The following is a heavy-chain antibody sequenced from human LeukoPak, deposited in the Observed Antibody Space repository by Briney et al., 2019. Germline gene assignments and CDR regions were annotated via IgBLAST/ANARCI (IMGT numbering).Heavy chain of an antibody. CDR2: IYYSGST. V-gene: IGHV4-59*01. D-gene: IGHD6-19*01. CDR3: ARGGWYPESFQH. CDR1: GGSISSYY. J-gene: IGHJ1*01. Sequence: SETLSLTCTVSGGSISSYYWNWTRQPPGKGLEWIGYIYYSGSTNYNPSLKSRVTISVDTSKNQFSLKLSSVTAADTAVYYCARGGWYPESFQHWGQGALVTVSS.